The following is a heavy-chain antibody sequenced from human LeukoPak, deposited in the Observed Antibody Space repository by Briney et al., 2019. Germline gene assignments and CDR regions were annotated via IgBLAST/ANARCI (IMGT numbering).Heavy chain of an antibody. CDR3: ARGISGMINWFDP. CDR1: GGSISSDSYY. V-gene: IGHV4-61*02. Sequence: SETLSLTCSVSGGSISSDSYYWTWIRQPAGKGLEWIGRIKTSGSTNYNPSLKSRVTMSVDTSKNQFSLKLSSVTAADTAVYYCARGISGMINWFDPWGQGTLVTVSS. D-gene: IGHD3-3*02. CDR2: IKTSGST. J-gene: IGHJ5*02.